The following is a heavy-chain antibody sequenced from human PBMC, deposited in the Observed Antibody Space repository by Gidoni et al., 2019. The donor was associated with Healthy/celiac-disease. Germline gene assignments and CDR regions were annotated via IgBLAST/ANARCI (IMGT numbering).Heavy chain of an antibody. CDR1: GLTFSSYA. J-gene: IGHJ4*02. CDR2: ISGSGGST. Sequence: EEQLWASGGGLVQPGGSLRLSCATPGLTFSSYAMSWVRQAPGKGLEWFSAISGSGGSTYYADSVQGRFTISRDNSKNTLYLQMNSLRAEDTAVYYCAKRPGHSNYPSWGQGTLATVSS. V-gene: IGHV3-23*01. D-gene: IGHD4-4*01. CDR3: AKRPGHSNYPS.